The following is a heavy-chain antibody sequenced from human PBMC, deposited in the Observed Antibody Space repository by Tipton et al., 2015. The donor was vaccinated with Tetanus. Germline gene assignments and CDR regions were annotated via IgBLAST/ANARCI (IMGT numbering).Heavy chain of an antibody. J-gene: IGHJ6*02. V-gene: IGHV4-31*03. Sequence: TLSLTCTVSGGSISSGGYYWSWIRQHPGKGLEWIGYIYYSGSTYYNPSLKSRVTISVDTSKNQFSLKLSSVTAADTAVYYCARDRVYHDYGDSPGMDVWGQGTTVTVSS. CDR1: GGSISSGGYY. D-gene: IGHD4-17*01. CDR3: ARDRVYHDYGDSPGMDV. CDR2: IYYSGST.